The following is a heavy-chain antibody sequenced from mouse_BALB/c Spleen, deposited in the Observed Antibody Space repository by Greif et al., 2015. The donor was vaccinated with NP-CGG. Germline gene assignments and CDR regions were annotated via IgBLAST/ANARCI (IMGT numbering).Heavy chain of an antibody. D-gene: IGHD1-1*01. CDR1: GFAFSSYD. Sequence: EVMLVESGGGLVKPGGSLKLSCAASGFAFSSYDMSWVRQTPEKRLEWVAYISSGGGSTYYPDTVKGRFTISRDNAKNTLYLQMSSLKSEDTAMYYCARHYYGSSYGFAYWGQGTLVTVSA. J-gene: IGHJ3*01. V-gene: IGHV5-12-1*01. CDR2: ISSGGGST. CDR3: ARHYYGSSYGFAY.